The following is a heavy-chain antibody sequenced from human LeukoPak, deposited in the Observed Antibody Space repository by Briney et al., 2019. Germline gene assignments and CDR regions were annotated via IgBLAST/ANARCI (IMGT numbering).Heavy chain of an antibody. CDR1: GPTFSVYA. J-gene: IGHJ4*02. D-gene: IGHD5-12*01. V-gene: IGHV3-23*01. CDR3: ARGGGYSGYLFYFDS. Sequence: GGSLRLSCAASGPTFSVYAMSWVRQAPGKGLEWVSGISGSGTGTYYADSVKGRFTISRDNSKNMLYLQMNSLYAEDTAVFYCARGGGYSGYLFYFDSWGQGTLVSVSS. CDR2: ISGSGTGT.